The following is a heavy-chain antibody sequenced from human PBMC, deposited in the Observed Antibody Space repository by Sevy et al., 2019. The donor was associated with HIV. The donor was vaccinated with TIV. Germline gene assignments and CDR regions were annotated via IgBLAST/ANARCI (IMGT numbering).Heavy chain of an antibody. V-gene: IGHV3-30*18. Sequence: GESLKISCAAAGFTFSRYGMHWARQAPGKGLEWVAVISNDGSDKEYADSVKGRFTVSRDNSKDTVYLQMNSPRLEDTAVYYCANSRGRYEGSSWLYYYYIMDVWGQGTTVTVSS. D-gene: IGHD6-13*01. CDR2: ISNDGSDK. J-gene: IGHJ6*02. CDR3: ANSRGRYEGSSWLYYYYIMDV. CDR1: GFTFSRYG.